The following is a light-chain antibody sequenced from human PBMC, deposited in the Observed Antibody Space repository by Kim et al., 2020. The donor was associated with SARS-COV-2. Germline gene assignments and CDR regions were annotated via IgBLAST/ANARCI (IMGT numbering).Light chain of an antibody. V-gene: IGLV3-1*01. CDR3: QAWDSSTVL. Sequence: VSPGQTASITCSGDKLGDKYACWYQQKPGQSPVLVIYQDSKRPSGIHERFSGSNSGNTATLTISGTQAMDEADYYCQAWDSSTVLFGTGTKVTVL. CDR2: QDS. CDR1: KLGDKY. J-gene: IGLJ1*01.